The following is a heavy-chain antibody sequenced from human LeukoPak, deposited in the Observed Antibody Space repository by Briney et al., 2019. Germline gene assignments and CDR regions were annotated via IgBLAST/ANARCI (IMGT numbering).Heavy chain of an antibody. CDR2: ISAYNGNT. J-gene: IGHJ4*02. CDR3: ARAGYSVVVPAAIDY. V-gene: IGHV1-18*01. D-gene: IGHD2-2*01. Sequence: GASVKVSCKASDTFTSYGISWVRQAPGQGLEWMGWISAYNGNTNYAQKLQGRVTMTTDTSTSTAYMELRSLRSDDTAVYYCARAGYSVVVPAAIDYWGQGTLVTVSS. CDR1: DTFTSYG.